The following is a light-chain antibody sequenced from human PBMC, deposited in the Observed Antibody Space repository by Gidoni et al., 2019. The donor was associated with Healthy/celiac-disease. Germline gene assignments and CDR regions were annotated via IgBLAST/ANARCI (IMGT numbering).Light chain of an antibody. CDR2: DAS. CDR3: QLKST. Sequence: AIQLTQSPSSLSASVGDRVTITCRASQGISSALAWYQQKPGKAPKLLIYDASSLESGVPSRFSGSGSGTDFTLTISSLQPEDFATYYCQLKSTXGXGTRLEIK. V-gene: IGKV1-13*02. CDR1: QGISSA. J-gene: IGKJ5*01.